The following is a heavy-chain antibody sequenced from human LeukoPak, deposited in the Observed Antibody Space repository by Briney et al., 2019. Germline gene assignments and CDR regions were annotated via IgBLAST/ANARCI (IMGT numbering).Heavy chain of an antibody. CDR1: GYAFTTYV. Sequence: ASVKVSCMASGYAFTTYVINWVRQATGQGLEWLGWMNPNSGNTYYPQKFQGRVSMTRDTSISTAYMELSSLRSEDTAVYYCARNVASTGYFVYWGQGTLVTVSS. CDR2: MNPNSGNT. D-gene: IGHD2-21*01. V-gene: IGHV1-8*01. J-gene: IGHJ4*02. CDR3: ARNVASTGYFVY.